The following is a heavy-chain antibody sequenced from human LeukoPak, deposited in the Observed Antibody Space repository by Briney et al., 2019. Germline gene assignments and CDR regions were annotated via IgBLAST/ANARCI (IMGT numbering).Heavy chain of an antibody. CDR1: GFTFSDYF. CDR2: ISGRGNYV. CDR3: ARSGIGATEIDY. Sequence: GGSLRLSCAASGFTFSDYFMSWVRQAPGKGLEWLSYISGRGNYVDYAESLRGRITISRDNAKNSLYLQMNSLRAEDTAVYYCARSGIGATEIDYWGQGTLVTVSS. J-gene: IGHJ4*02. D-gene: IGHD6-13*01. V-gene: IGHV3-11*06.